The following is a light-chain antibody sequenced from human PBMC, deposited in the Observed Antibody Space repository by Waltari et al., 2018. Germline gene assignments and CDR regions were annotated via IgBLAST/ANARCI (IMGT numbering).Light chain of an antibody. V-gene: IGKV1-12*01. Sequence: DIQMTQSPSSVSAFVGERVTITCRASQDISSWLAWYQQKPGKAPKLLIYSTSALQSGVPSRFSGSGSGTDFTLTINSLQPEDFATYYCQQGNSIPPTFGQGTKVEIK. CDR1: QDISSW. CDR3: QQGNSIPPT. J-gene: IGKJ1*01. CDR2: STS.